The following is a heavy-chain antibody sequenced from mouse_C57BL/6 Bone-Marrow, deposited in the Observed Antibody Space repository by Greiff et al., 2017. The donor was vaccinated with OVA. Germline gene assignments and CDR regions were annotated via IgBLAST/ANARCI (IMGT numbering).Heavy chain of an antibody. Sequence: VQLQQSGAELVRPGTSVKVSCKASGYAFTNYLIEWVKQRPGQGLEWIGVINPGSGGTNYNEKFKGKATLTADKSSSTAYMQLSSLTSEDAAVYFCASAYYSNWNYAMDYWGQGTSVTVSS. CDR3: ASAYYSNWNYAMDY. CDR2: INPGSGGT. J-gene: IGHJ4*01. V-gene: IGHV1-54*01. CDR1: GYAFTNYL. D-gene: IGHD2-5*01.